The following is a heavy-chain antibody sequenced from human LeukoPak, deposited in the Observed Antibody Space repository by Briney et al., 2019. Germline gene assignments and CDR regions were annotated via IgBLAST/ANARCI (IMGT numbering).Heavy chain of an antibody. CDR1: GGSFSGYY. D-gene: IGHD3-9*01. CDR3: ARAGSYYDILTGSSAFDI. Sequence: SETLSLTCAVYGGSFSGYYWSWIRQPPGKGLEWLGEINHSGSTNYNPSLKSRVTISVDTSKNQFSLKLSSVTAADTAVYYCARAGSYYDILTGSSAFDIWGQGTMVTVSS. CDR2: INHSGST. V-gene: IGHV4-34*01. J-gene: IGHJ3*02.